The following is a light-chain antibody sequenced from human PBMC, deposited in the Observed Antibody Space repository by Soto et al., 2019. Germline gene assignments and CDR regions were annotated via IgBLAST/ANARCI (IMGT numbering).Light chain of an antibody. J-gene: IGKJ1*01. CDR3: QQYYSTLTWT. V-gene: IGKV4-1*01. CDR2: WAS. Sequence: DIVMTQSPDSLAVSLGERATINCKSSQSVLYSSNNNNYLAWYQQKPGQPPKLLIYWASTRESGVPDRVSGSGSGTDFTLTISSLQAEDVAVYYCQQYYSTLTWTFGQGTKVEIK. CDR1: QSVLYSSNNNNY.